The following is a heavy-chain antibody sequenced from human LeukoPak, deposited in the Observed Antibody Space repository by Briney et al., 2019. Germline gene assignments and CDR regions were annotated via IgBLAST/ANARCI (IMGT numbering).Heavy chain of an antibody. D-gene: IGHD6-6*01. CDR3: AGIEYSSSSVDY. J-gene: IGHJ4*02. V-gene: IGHV4-34*01. CDR1: GGSFSGYY. CDR2: INHSGST. Sequence: PSETLSLTCAVYGGSFSGYYWSWIRQPPGKGLEWIGEINHSGSTNYNPSLKSRVTISVDTSKNQFSLKLSSVTAADTAVYYCAGIEYSSSSVDYWGQGTLVTVSS.